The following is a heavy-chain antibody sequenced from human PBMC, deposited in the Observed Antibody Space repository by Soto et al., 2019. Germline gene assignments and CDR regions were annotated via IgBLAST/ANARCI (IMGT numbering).Heavy chain of an antibody. Sequence: EVQLLESGGGLVQPGGSLRLSCAASGFTFSDYAMSWVRQAPGKGLEWVSVIGGIGDSTYYADSVKGRFTISRDSSQNTLYLQMNGLTAEDTAVYYCATDGTRNSPLSGWADDWGRGTLVTVSS. CDR3: ATDGTRNSPLSGWADD. D-gene: IGHD6-19*01. CDR1: GFTFSDYA. V-gene: IGHV3-23*01. J-gene: IGHJ4*02. CDR2: IGGIGDST.